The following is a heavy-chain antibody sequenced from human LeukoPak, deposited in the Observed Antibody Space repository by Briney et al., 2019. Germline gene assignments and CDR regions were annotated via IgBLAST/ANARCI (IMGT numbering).Heavy chain of an antibody. D-gene: IGHD3-10*01. J-gene: IGHJ4*02. CDR3: ARDMGGSGSYSY. V-gene: IGHV1-3*01. Sequence: ASVKVSCKASGYTFTGYYMHWVRQAPGQRLEWMGWINAGYSNTKYSQKFQGRVTITMDTSASTAYMELSSLRSEDTAVYYCARDMGGSGSYSYWGQGTLITVSS. CDR1: GYTFTGYY. CDR2: INAGYSNT.